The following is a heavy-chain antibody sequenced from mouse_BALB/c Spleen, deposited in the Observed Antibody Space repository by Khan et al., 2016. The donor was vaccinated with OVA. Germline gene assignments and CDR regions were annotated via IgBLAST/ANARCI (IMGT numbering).Heavy chain of an antibody. V-gene: IGHV2-6-5*01. CDR1: GFSLTDYG. J-gene: IGHJ2*01. Sequence: QVQLKESGPGLVAPSQSLSITCTVSGFSLTDYGVSWIRQPPGKGLEWLGVIWGGGSTYYNSALKSRLSISKDKSKRQVFLKMNSLQTDDTAMYYCAKHLIRYPYYFDYWGQGTTLTVSS. CDR2: IWGGGST. CDR3: AKHLIRYPYYFDY. D-gene: IGHD2-12*01.